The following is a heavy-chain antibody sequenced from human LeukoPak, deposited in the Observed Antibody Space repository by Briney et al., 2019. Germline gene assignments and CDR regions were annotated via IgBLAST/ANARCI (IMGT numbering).Heavy chain of an antibody. CDR1: GFTFSTFA. J-gene: IGHJ6*03. Sequence: GGSLRLSCAASGFTFSTFAMIWVRQPPGKGLEWVSSIFPSGGEIHYADSVRGRFTISRDNSKSTLSLQMNSLRAEDAAIYYCARVLYYYASVSYNYYMDVWGKETTLTISS. D-gene: IGHD3-10*01. CDR3: ARVLYYYASVSYNYYMDV. CDR2: IFPSGGEI. V-gene: IGHV3-23*01.